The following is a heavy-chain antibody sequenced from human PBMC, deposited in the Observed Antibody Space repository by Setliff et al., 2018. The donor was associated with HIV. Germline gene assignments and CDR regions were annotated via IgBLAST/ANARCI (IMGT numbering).Heavy chain of an antibody. D-gene: IGHD2-8*01. CDR1: GFTFNNAW. CDR2: IKSKTDGGTT. Sequence: GGSLRLSCAASGFTFNNAWMTWVRQAPGKGLEWVGHIKSKTDGGTTDYAAPVKGRFTISRDDSKTTLYLQMNSLKTEDTAVYYCVKDHVSFNGVFDPFDSWGQGTLVTVSS. V-gene: IGHV3-15*01. J-gene: IGHJ4*02. CDR3: VKDHVSFNGVFDPFDS.